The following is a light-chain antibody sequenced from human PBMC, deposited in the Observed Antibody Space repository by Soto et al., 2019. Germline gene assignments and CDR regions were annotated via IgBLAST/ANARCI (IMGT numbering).Light chain of an antibody. Sequence: EIVLTQSPGTLSLSPGERATLSCRASQSVSSSYLAWYQQKPGQTPKLLIYGASNRATDIPDRISGSGSGTDFTLTISRLEPEDFAVYYCQQYGNSPYTFGQGTKLEIK. CDR1: QSVSSSY. CDR3: QQYGNSPYT. V-gene: IGKV3-20*01. CDR2: GAS. J-gene: IGKJ2*01.